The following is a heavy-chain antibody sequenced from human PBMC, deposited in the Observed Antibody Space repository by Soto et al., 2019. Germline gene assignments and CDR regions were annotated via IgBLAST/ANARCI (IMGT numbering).Heavy chain of an antibody. CDR3: ARDWSKFSYNYPYYYAMDA. V-gene: IGHV3-23*01. D-gene: IGHD3-9*01. CDR1: GFIFSNNA. J-gene: IGHJ6*02. Sequence: GGSLRLSCAASGFIFSNNAMNWVRQAPGQGLEWVSGISISGSSTYYADSVKGRFTISRDNSKNTLNLQMNSLRADDTAVYYCARDWSKFSYNYPYYYAMDAWGQGTTVSVSS. CDR2: ISISGSST.